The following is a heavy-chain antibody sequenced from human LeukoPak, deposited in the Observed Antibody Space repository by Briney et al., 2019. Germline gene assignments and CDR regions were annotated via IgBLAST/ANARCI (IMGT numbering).Heavy chain of an antibody. CDR1: GFTFSSYG. J-gene: IGHJ4*02. CDR2: ISYDGSNK. V-gene: IGHV3-30*18. CDR3: AKGGY. Sequence: GGALRISLAASGFTFSSYGMHRGRQAPGKGLEWVAVISYDGSNKYYADSVKGRFTISRDNSKNTLYLQMNSLRAEDTAVYYCAKGGYWGQGTLVTVSS.